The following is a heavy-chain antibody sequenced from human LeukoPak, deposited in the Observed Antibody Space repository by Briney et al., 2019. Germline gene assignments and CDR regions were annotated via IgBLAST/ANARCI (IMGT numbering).Heavy chain of an antibody. Sequence: SETLSLTCAVYGGSFSGYYWSWIRQPPGKGLEWIGEINHSGSTNYNPSLKSRATISVDTSRNQFSLKLNSVTAADTAVYCCAKSNGYGLIDIWGQGTMVTVSS. CDR3: AKSNGYGLIDI. V-gene: IGHV4-34*01. CDR1: GGSFSGYY. D-gene: IGHD3-22*01. J-gene: IGHJ3*02. CDR2: INHSGST.